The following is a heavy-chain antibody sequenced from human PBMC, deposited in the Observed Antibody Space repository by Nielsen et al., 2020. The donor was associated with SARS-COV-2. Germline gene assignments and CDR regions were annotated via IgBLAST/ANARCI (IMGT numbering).Heavy chain of an antibody. D-gene: IGHD4-23*01. CDR3: ARDGKVVRTDY. Sequence: GGSLRLSCAASGFTFSSYSMNWVRQAPGKGLEWVSYISSSSSYTNYADSVKGRFTISRDNAKNSLYLQMNSLRAEDTAVYYCARDGKVVRTDYWGQGTLVTVSS. CDR1: GFTFSSYS. V-gene: IGHV3-21*05. CDR2: ISSSSSYT. J-gene: IGHJ4*02.